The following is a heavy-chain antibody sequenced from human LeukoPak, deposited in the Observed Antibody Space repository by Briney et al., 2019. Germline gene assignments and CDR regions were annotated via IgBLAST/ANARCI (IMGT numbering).Heavy chain of an antibody. V-gene: IGHV3-33*01. CDR2: IWYDGSNK. Sequence: GRSLRLSCAASGFTFSSYGMHWVRQAPGKGLEWVAVIWYDGSNKYYADSVKGRFTISRDNSKNTLYLQMNSLRAEDTAVYYCARDTHYGGNSDYFDYWGQGTLVTVS. CDR1: GFTFSSYG. CDR3: ARDTHYGGNSDYFDY. D-gene: IGHD4-23*01. J-gene: IGHJ4*02.